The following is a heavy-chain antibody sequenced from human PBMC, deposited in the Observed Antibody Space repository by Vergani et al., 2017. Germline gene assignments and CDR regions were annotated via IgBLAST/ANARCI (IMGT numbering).Heavy chain of an antibody. CDR2: IMPDGSAT. CDR1: GFTFSDFW. D-gene: IGHD6-6*01. CDR3: AKSGFVGAFET. Sequence: EEQLLESGGGLVQPGGSLRLSCTASGFTFSDFWMTWVRQVPGKGLEWVANIMPDGSATMYADSLRGRFSISRDNAKNSLHLHMSSLRVEDTAVYFCAKSGFVGAFETWGQGTMVTVSS. V-gene: IGHV3-7*01. J-gene: IGHJ3*02.